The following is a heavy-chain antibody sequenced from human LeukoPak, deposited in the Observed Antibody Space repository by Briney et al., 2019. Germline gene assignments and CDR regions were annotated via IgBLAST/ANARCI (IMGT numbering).Heavy chain of an antibody. Sequence: SETLSLTCTVSGGSISSYYWSWIRQPPGKGLEWIGYIYYSGSTNYNPSLKSRVTISVDTSKNQFSLKLTSVTAADTAVYFCAREARVPSTSSGHYFDYWGRGTLVTVSS. D-gene: IGHD6-19*01. CDR1: GGSISSYY. V-gene: IGHV4-59*01. CDR2: IYYSGST. CDR3: AREARVPSTSSGHYFDY. J-gene: IGHJ4*02.